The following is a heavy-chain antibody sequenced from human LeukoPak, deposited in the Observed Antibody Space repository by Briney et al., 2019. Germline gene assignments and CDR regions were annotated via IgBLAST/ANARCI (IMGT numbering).Heavy chain of an antibody. CDR1: GFTFSSYW. D-gene: IGHD6-13*01. V-gene: IGHV3-74*01. CDR2: INSDGRST. J-gene: IGHJ4*02. Sequence: PGGSLRLSCAASGFTFSSYWMHWVRKAPGKGLVWVSRINSDGRSTNYADSVKGRFTISRDNAKNTLYLQMNSLRAEDTAVYYCARASAAGIMLDSWGQGTLVTVSS. CDR3: ARASAAGIMLDS.